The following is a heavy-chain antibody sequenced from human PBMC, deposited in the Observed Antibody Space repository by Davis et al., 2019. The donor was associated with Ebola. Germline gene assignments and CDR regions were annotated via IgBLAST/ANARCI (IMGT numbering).Heavy chain of an antibody. J-gene: IGHJ3*02. Sequence: GGSLRLSCVASGFTFSTYAMSWVRQAPGKGLEWVSTLGTSADTYYADSVKGRFTISRDNSKNTLYLQMNGLRVEDTAIYYCAKDTSNIWFDIWGQGTMVTVSS. D-gene: IGHD1-26*01. CDR1: GFTFSTYA. CDR2: LGTSADT. V-gene: IGHV3-23*01. CDR3: AKDTSNIWFDI.